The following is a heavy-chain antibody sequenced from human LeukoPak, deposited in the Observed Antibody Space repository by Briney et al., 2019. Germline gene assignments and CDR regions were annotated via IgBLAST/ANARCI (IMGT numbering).Heavy chain of an antibody. Sequence: ASVKVSCKASGYTFTDYYVHWVRQAPGQGLEWMGWINPNSGGTNHAQKFQGRVTMTRDTSISTAYMELSRLRSDDTAVYYCARASYYYDSSGYPGYYFDYWGQGTLVTVSS. CDR1: GYTFTDYY. V-gene: IGHV1-2*02. J-gene: IGHJ4*02. D-gene: IGHD3-22*01. CDR3: ARASYYYDSSGYPGYYFDY. CDR2: INPNSGGT.